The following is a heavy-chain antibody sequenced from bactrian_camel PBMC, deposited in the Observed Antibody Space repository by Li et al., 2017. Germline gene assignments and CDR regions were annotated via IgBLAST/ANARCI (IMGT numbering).Heavy chain of an antibody. D-gene: IGHD2*01. V-gene: IGHV3S25*01. CDR2: IGSGGGTT. CDR1: GFTFSSSW. J-gene: IGHJ4*01. Sequence: QLVESGGGLVQPGGSLRLSCAASGFTFSSSWMYWVRQAPGKGLEWVSTIGSGGGTTDYADSVKGRFTISRDNAKNTVFLQMNSLKPEDTAVYYCAADSLNRGGSPLRQGTQVTVS.